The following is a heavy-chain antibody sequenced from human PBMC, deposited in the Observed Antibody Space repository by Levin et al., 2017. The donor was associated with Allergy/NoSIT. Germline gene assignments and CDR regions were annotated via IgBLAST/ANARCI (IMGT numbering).Heavy chain of an antibody. Sequence: PSETLSLTCTVSHSPITSGFYYGWIRQPPGKGLEWVGSISHTGHAYYNPSLQTPITTSAHTSRNQFSLKLTSVTAADTAVYYCAGDLEHDSRGYGFWGQGILVTVSA. V-gene: IGHV4-38-2*02. CDR1: HSPITSGFY. CDR2: ISHTGHA. J-gene: IGHJ4*02. CDR3: AGDLEHDSRGYGF. D-gene: IGHD5-12*01.